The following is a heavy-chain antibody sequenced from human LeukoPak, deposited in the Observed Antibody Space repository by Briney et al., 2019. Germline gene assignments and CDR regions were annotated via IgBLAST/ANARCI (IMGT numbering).Heavy chain of an antibody. V-gene: IGHV3-11*04. J-gene: IGHJ5*02. CDR3: ASYSNYVDGWFDP. CDR2: ISSSGSTI. CDR1: GFTFSDYY. Sequence: GGPLRLSGAASGFTFSDYYMSWIRQAPGKGLEWVSYISSSGSTIYYADSVKGRFTISRDNAKNSLYLQMNSLRAEDTAVYYCASYSNYVDGWFDPWGQGTLVTVSS. D-gene: IGHD4-11*01.